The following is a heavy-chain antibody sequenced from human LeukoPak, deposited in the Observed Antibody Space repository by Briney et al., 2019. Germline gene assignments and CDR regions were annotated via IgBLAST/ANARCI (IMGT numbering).Heavy chain of an antibody. CDR3: AQEFDGLDM. CDR2: ITYDESNK. J-gene: IGHJ3*02. Sequence: GGSLRLSCAASGFIFSNYAMHWVRQAPGKGLEWVAVITYDESNKYYADSVKGRFTISRDNSKNTLYLQMNSLRPEDTAVYYCAQEFDGLDMWGQGTMVTVSS. CDR1: GFIFSNYA. V-gene: IGHV3-30*18.